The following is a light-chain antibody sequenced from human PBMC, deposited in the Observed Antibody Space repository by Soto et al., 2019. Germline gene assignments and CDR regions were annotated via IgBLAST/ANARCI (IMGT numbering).Light chain of an antibody. J-gene: IGKJ1*01. V-gene: IGKV3-20*01. CDR1: QTVSSSY. CDR3: HQYGSSPRT. Sequence: EIVLTQSPGTLSLSPGESATLSCRASQTVSSSYLAWYQQKPGQAPSLLIFGASSRATGISDRFSGSGSGTDFTLTISRLEPEDFAVYYCHQYGSSPRTFGQGTKVEIK. CDR2: GAS.